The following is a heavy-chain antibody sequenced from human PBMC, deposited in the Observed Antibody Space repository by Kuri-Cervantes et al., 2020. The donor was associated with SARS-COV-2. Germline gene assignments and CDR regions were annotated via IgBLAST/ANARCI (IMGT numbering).Heavy chain of an antibody. Sequence: ASVKVSCKASGYTFTSYGISWVRQAPGQGLEWMGWISAYNGNTNYAQKLQGRVTMTTDTSTSTAYMELRSLRSDDTAVYYCARAGTTYYDFWSGSEPKQPPPLAPGPRYYYYYMDVWGKGTTVTVSS. CDR3: ARAGTTYYDFWSGSEPKQPPPLAPGPRYYYYYMDV. CDR1: GYTFTSYG. CDR2: ISAYNGNT. V-gene: IGHV1-18*01. J-gene: IGHJ6*03. D-gene: IGHD3-3*01.